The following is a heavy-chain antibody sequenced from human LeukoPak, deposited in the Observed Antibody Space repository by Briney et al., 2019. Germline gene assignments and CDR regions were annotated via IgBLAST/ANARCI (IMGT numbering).Heavy chain of an antibody. CDR3: AAAGDYYYYYGMDV. V-gene: IGHV3-21*01. CDR2: ISSSSSYI. D-gene: IGHD6-13*01. J-gene: IGHJ6*02. CDR1: GYTFSSYS. Sequence: GGSLRLSCAASGYTFSSYSMNWVRQAPGKGLEWVSSISSSSSYIYYADSVKGRFTISRDNAKNSLYLQMNSLRAEDTAVYYCAAAGDYYYYYGMDVWGQGTTVTVSS.